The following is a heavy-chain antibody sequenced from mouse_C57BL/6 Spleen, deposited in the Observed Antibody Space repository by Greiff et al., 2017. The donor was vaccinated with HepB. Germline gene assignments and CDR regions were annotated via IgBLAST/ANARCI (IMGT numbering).Heavy chain of an antibody. CDR2: IHPNSGST. CDR3: ARARGYFDY. CDR1: GYTFTSYW. V-gene: IGHV1-64*01. Sequence: QLQQPGAELVKPGASVKLSCKASGYTFTSYWMHWVKQRPGQGLEWIGMIHPNSGSTNYNEKFKSKTTLTVDKSSSTAYMQLSSLTSEDSAVYYCARARGYFDYWGQGTTLTVSS. D-gene: IGHD3-3*01. J-gene: IGHJ2*01.